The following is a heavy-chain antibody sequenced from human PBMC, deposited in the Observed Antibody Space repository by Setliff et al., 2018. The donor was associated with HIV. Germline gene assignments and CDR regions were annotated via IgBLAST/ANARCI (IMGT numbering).Heavy chain of an antibody. CDR3: GKDSSDWSDG. J-gene: IGHJ5*01. CDR2: IYGGGTT. V-gene: IGHV3-53*01. CDR1: GFTVSSNH. Sequence: GGSLRLSCTASGFTVSSNHMSWVRQAPGKGLEWVSVIYGGGTTHYADSVKGRFTISRDNSKNTVYLQMKSLTAEDTAIYYCGKDSSDWSDGWGQGTLVTVSS. D-gene: IGHD3-22*01.